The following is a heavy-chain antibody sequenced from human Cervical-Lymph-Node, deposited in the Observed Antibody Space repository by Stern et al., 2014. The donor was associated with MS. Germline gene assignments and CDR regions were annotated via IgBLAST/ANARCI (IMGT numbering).Heavy chain of an antibody. CDR3: ARGLPYFDFWSGYPNLDY. Sequence: QVQLVQSGAEVKKPGASVKVSCKASGYTFTSYYIHWVRQAPGQGLEWMGLINPTSGNTNYAQKFQGRVTMTWDTSTSTVFMELSSLRSEDTAVFYCARGLPYFDFWSGYPNLDYWGQGTLVTVS. CDR1: GYTFTSYY. J-gene: IGHJ4*02. D-gene: IGHD3-3*01. V-gene: IGHV1-46*01. CDR2: INPTSGNT.